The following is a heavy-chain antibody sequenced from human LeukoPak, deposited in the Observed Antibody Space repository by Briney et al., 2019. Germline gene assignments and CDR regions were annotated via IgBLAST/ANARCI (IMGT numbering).Heavy chain of an antibody. CDR1: GFTFSSYW. CDR2: INGDGSST. CDR3: ARVRYDYYGMDV. V-gene: IGHV3-74*01. J-gene: IGHJ6*02. D-gene: IGHD4-17*01. Sequence: GGALRLSCAASGFTFSSYWMHWVRQAPGKGRVWVSRINGDGSSTSYADSVKGRFTISRDNAKNTLYLQMNSLRAEDTAVYYCARVRYDYYGMDVWGQGTTVTVSS.